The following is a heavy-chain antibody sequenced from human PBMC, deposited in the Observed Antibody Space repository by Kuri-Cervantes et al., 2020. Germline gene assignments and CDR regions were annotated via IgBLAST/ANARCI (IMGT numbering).Heavy chain of an antibody. CDR2: INSDGSST. J-gene: IGHJ6*02. D-gene: IGHD3-3*01. CDR1: GFTFSSYW. CDR3: ARGYYDFWSGYHYYYYGMDV. V-gene: IGHV3-74*01. Sequence: GESLKISCAASGFTFSSYWMHWVRQAPGKGLVWVSRINSDGSSTSYADSVKGRFTISRDNAKNTLYLQMNSLRAEDTAVYYCARGYYDFWSGYHYYYYGMDVWGQGTTVTVSS.